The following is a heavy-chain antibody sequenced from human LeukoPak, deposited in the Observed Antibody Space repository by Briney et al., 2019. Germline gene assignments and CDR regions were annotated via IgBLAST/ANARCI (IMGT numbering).Heavy chain of an antibody. CDR3: ARGYCSGGSCYGGDY. V-gene: IGHV3-48*04. D-gene: IGHD2-15*01. CDR2: ISSSGTTI. Sequence: GGSLRLSCAASGFTFRTYSMNWVRQAPGKGLEWVSYISSSGTTIYYAERRFTISRDNAKNSLYLLMNSLRAENTAIYYCARGYCSGGSCYGGDYWGQGTLVTVSS. J-gene: IGHJ4*02. CDR1: GFTFRTYS.